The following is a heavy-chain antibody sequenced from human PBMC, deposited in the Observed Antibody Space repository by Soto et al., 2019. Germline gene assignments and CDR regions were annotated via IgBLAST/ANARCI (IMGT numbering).Heavy chain of an antibody. CDR3: ARVVGLDIVVVPAAPYGMDV. CDR1: GDSVSSNSAA. D-gene: IGHD2-2*03. V-gene: IGHV6-1*01. J-gene: IGHJ6*02. CDR2: TYYRSKWYN. Sequence: SETLSLTCAISGDSVSSNSAAWNWIRQSPSRGLEWLGRTYYRSKWYNDYAVSVKSRITINPDTSKNQFSLQLNSVTPEDTAVYYCARVVGLDIVVVPAAPYGMDVRGQGTTVTLSS.